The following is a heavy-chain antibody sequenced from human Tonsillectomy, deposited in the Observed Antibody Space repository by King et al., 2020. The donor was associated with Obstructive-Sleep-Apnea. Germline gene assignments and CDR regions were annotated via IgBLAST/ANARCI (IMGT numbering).Heavy chain of an antibody. D-gene: IGHD3-10*01. V-gene: IGHV3-30-3*01. CDR1: GFTFSSYA. CDR3: ARVGITMVRGVIWYFDY. Sequence: VQLVESGGGVVQPGRSLRLSCAAPGFTFSSYAMHWVRKAPGKGLEWVAVISYDGSNKYYEGSVKGRFTISRDNSKNTLYLQMNSLRAEDTAVYYCARVGITMVRGVIWYFDYWGQGTLVTVSS. J-gene: IGHJ4*02. CDR2: ISYDGSNK.